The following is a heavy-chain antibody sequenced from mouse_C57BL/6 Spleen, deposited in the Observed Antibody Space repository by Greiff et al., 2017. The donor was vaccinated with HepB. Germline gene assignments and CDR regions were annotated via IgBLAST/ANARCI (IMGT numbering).Heavy chain of an antibody. CDR3: ARTYYDYDEYAMDY. Sequence: VQLVESGPGLVAPSQSLSITCTVSGFSFTSYGVHWVRQPPGKGLEWLVVIWSDGSTTYNSALKSRLSISKDNSKSQDFLKMNSLQTDDTAMDYCARTYYDYDEYAMDYWGQGTSVTVSS. CDR2: IWSDGST. V-gene: IGHV2-6*03. CDR1: GFSFTSYG. D-gene: IGHD2-4*01. J-gene: IGHJ4*01.